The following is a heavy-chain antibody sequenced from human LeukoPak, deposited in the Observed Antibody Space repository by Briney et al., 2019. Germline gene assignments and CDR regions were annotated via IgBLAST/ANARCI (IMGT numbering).Heavy chain of an antibody. Sequence: LSLTCTVSGGSISSGDYYWSWIRQPPGKGLEWVSVIYSGGSTYYADSVKGRFTISRDNSKNTLYLQMNSLRAEDTAVYYCARELSAFDIWGQGTMVTVSS. V-gene: IGHV3-53*01. CDR2: IYSGGST. J-gene: IGHJ3*02. CDR3: ARELSAFDI. D-gene: IGHD3-10*01. CDR1: GGSISSGDYY.